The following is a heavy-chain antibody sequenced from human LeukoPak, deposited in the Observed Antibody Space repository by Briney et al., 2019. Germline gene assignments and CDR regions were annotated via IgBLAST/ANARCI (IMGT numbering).Heavy chain of an antibody. CDR1: GFTFDDYA. D-gene: IGHD6-6*01. V-gene: IGHV3-9*01. J-gene: IGHJ4*02. CDR3: AKMGYGSSSGNYFDH. Sequence: GRSLRLSCAASGFTFDDYAMHWVRQAPGKGLEWVSGISWNSGSIGYADSVKGRFTISRVNAKNSLYLQMNSLRAEDTALYYCAKMGYGSSSGNYFDHWGQGTLVTVSS. CDR2: ISWNSGSI.